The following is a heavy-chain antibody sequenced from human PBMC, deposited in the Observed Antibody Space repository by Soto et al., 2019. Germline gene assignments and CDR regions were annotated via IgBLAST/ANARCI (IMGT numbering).Heavy chain of an antibody. CDR2: IRSTAKGYTT. CDR3: TTDSYIAIVPVLFDY. CDR1: GFTFSDHY. D-gene: IGHD2-2*02. V-gene: IGHV3-72*01. J-gene: IGHJ4*01. Sequence: GGSLRLSCAGSGFTFSDHYMDWVRQAPGKGLEWVGRIRSTAKGYTTEYAATVRGRFTISRDDSKNMVYLQMNSLKTEDTAVYYCTTDSYIAIVPVLFDYWAHGTLVTGSS.